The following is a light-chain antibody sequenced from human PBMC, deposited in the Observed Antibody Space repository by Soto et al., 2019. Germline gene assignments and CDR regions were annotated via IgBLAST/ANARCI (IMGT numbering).Light chain of an antibody. CDR3: QQFGNSPIT. CDR1: QSVSSSY. Sequence: EIVLTQSPGTLSLSPGARATLSCSASQSVSSSYLAWYQQKPGQAPRLLIFGASSRASGIPDRFSGSGSGTDFTLTISRLEPGDLAVYYCQQFGNSPITFGQGTRLEIK. CDR2: GAS. V-gene: IGKV3-20*01. J-gene: IGKJ5*01.